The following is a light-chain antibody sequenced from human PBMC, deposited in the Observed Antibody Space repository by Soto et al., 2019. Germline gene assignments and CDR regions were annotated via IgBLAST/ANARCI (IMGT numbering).Light chain of an antibody. Sequence: DIHMTQSPSTLSASVGDRVTITCRASQSISTWLAWYQQKPGKAPKLLIYDASSLESGVPSRFSGSGSGTDFTLTISSLQPDDFATYYCQHYNSYRWAFGQGTKV. J-gene: IGKJ1*01. V-gene: IGKV1-5*01. CDR3: QHYNSYRWA. CDR1: QSISTW. CDR2: DAS.